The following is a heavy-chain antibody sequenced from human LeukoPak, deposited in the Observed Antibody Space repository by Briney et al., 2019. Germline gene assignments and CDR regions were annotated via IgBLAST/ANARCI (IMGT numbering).Heavy chain of an antibody. D-gene: IGHD3-10*01. CDR2: ISSSGST. CDR3: ARDSVVRGVNGYYYYYYMDV. J-gene: IGHJ6*03. CDR1: GDSISSGDYY. V-gene: IGHV4-61*02. Sequence: PSETLSLTCTVSGDSISSGDYYWSWIRQPAGKGLEWIGRISSSGSTNYNPSLKSRVTISVDTSKNQFSLKLSSVTAADTAVYYCARDSVVRGVNGYYYYYYMDVWGKGTTVTISS.